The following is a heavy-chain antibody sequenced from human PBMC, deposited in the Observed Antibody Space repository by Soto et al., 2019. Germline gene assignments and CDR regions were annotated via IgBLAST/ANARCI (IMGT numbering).Heavy chain of an antibody. CDR3: ARDLEKVARTSVVSNWFDP. J-gene: IGHJ5*02. Sequence: ASVKVSCKASGYTFTSYAMHWVRHAPGQRLEWMGWINAGNGNTKYSQKFQGRVTITRDTSASTAYMELSSLRSEDTAVYYCARDLEKVARTSVVSNWFDPWGQGTLVTVSS. V-gene: IGHV1-3*01. CDR2: INAGNGNT. D-gene: IGHD6-19*01. CDR1: GYTFTSYA.